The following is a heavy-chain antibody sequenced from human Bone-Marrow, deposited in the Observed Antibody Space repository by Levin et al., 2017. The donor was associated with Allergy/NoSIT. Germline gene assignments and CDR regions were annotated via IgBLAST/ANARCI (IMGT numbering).Heavy chain of an antibody. J-gene: IGHJ4*01. CDR2: ISSGGSPT. V-gene: IGHV3-48*04. Sequence: ASVKVSCAASGFNFEAYGMNWVRQAPGKGLEWVAHISSGGSPTYYADPVKGRFIISRDNPKRTLYLQMNSLRAEDTAVYYCVGGPLANWGQGTLVNVSS. D-gene: IGHD4-23*01. CDR1: GFNFEAYG. CDR3: VGGPLAN.